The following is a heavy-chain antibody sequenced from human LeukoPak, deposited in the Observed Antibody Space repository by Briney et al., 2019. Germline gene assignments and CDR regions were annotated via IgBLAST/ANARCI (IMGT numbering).Heavy chain of an antibody. V-gene: IGHV1-18*01. D-gene: IGHD1-26*01. CDR3: ARDHLLGSYPGERMDV. CDR2: ISAYNGNT. Sequence: ASVKVSCKASGYTFTSYGISWVRQAPGQGLEWMGWISAYNGNTNYAQKLQGRVTMTTDTSTSTAYMELRSLRSDDTAVYYCARDHLLGSYPGERMDVWGKGTTVIVSS. J-gene: IGHJ6*03. CDR1: GYTFTSYG.